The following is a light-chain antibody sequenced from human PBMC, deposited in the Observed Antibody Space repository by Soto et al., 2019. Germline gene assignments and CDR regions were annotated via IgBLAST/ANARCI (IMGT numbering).Light chain of an antibody. CDR3: AAWDDSLSGQV. V-gene: IGLV1-47*02. CDR2: GND. Sequence: QSVLTQPPSASGTPGQRVSVSCSGSSSNIGSNYVYWYQQLPGTAPKLLIYGNDQRPSGVPDRFSGSKSGASASLAISGLRSEDEADYYCAAWDDSLSGQVFGTGTQLTVL. CDR1: SSNIGSNY. J-gene: IGLJ1*01.